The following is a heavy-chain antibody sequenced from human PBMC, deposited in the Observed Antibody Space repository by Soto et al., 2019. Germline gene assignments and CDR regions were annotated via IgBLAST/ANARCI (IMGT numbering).Heavy chain of an antibody. CDR2: IYYSGST. V-gene: IGHV4-59*12. CDR1: GGSISSYY. CDR3: AREDSGYDYGRFGY. J-gene: IGHJ4*02. D-gene: IGHD5-12*01. Sequence: QVQLQESGPGLVKPSETLSLTCTVSGGSISSYYWSWIRQPPGKGLEWIGYIYYSGSTNYNPSLKSRVTISVDTSKNQFSLKLSSVTAADTAVYYCAREDSGYDYGRFGYWGQGTLVTVSS.